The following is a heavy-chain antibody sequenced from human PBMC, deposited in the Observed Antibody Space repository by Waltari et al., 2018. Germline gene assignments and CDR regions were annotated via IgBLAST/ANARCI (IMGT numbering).Heavy chain of an antibody. CDR2: ISWDGSST. V-gene: IGHV3-43D*04. D-gene: IGHD6-13*01. CDR3: AKDKGSWTYYIDY. CDR1: GFTFDDYA. J-gene: IGHJ4*02. Sequence: EVQLVESGGVVVQPGGSLRLSCAASGFTFDDYAMHWVRQAPGKGLEWVSFISWDGSSTYYAYSVKGRFTMSRDNSKNSLYLKVKSLRDEDTALYYCAKDKGSWTYYIDYWGPGTLVTVSS.